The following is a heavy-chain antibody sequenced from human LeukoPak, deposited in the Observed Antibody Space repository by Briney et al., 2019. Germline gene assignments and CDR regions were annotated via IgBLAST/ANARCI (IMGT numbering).Heavy chain of an antibody. D-gene: IGHD3-22*01. J-gene: IGHJ4*02. CDR2: IWYDGSNK. CDR3: ARGLSHYYDSSGYSDY. V-gene: IGHV3-33*08. CDR1: GFTFSSYA. Sequence: PGGSLRLSCAASGFTFSSYAMHWVRQAPGKGLEWVAVIWYDGSNKYYADSVKGRFTISRDNSKNTLYLQMNSLRAEDTAVYYCARGLSHYYDSSGYSDYWGQGTLVTVSS.